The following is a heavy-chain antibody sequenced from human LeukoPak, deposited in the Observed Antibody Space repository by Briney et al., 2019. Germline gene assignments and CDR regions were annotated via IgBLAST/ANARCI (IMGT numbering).Heavy chain of an antibody. CDR3: ARSYCSSTSCPNAFDI. CDR1: GYTFTGYY. CDR2: INPNSGGT. Sequence: ASVKVSCKASGYTFTGYYMHWVRQAPGQGLEWMGWINPNSGGTNYAQKFQGRVTMTRDTSISTAYMELSRLRSDDTAVYYCARSYCSSTSCPNAFDIWGQGTMVTVSS. V-gene: IGHV1-2*02. D-gene: IGHD2-2*01. J-gene: IGHJ3*02.